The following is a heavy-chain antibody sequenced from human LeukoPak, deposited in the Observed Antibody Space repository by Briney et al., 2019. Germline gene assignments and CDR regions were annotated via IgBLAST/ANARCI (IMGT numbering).Heavy chain of an antibody. D-gene: IGHD4-17*01. Sequence: SETLSLTCAVYGGSFSGYYWSWIRQPPGKGLEWIGEINHSGSTNYNPSLKSRVTISVDTSKNQFSLKLSSVTAAGTAVYYCARRSGDYGDYADYFDYWGQGTLVTVSS. CDR3: ARRSGDYGDYADYFDY. J-gene: IGHJ4*02. CDR2: INHSGST. CDR1: GGSFSGYY. V-gene: IGHV4-34*01.